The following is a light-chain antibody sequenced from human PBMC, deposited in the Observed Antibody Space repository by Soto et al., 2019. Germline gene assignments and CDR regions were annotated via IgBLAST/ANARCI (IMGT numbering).Light chain of an antibody. Sequence: EILLTQSPATLSLSPGERATLSCRASQSISADLAWYQQKPGQPPRLLIYDASNRATGIPARFSGSGSGTDFTLTISSLEPDDFVVYYCQQRNSWPRTFGQGTKVEIK. J-gene: IGKJ1*01. CDR1: QSISAD. CDR2: DAS. V-gene: IGKV3-11*01. CDR3: QQRNSWPRT.